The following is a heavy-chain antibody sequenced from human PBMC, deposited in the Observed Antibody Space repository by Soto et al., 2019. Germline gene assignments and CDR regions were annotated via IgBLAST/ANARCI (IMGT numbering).Heavy chain of an antibody. Sequence: GGSLRLSCTPSGFTFGYNAVTWVRQSAGKGLEWVGLIRSKAYGGRIEYAASVKGRFTISRDDSKGIVYLQMNSLRTEDTAVYYCTRAALETSGPTHYYYGLDVWGQGTTVTVSS. V-gene: IGHV3-49*04. CDR1: GFTFGYNA. J-gene: IGHJ6*02. CDR3: TRAALETSGPTHYYYGLDV. D-gene: IGHD6-25*01. CDR2: IRSKAYGGRI.